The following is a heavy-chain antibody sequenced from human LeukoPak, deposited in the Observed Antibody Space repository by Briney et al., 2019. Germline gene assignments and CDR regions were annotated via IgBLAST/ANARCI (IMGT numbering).Heavy chain of an antibody. CDR3: ARDTAYSFDY. J-gene: IGHJ4*02. V-gene: IGHV3-30*03. Sequence: GGSLRLSCAASGLTFSSYGMHWVRQAPGKGLEWVAVISYDGSNKYYADPVKGRFTISRDNSKNTLYLQMNSLRAEDTAVYYCARDTAYSFDYWGQGILVTVSS. CDR1: GLTFSSYG. D-gene: IGHD5-18*01. CDR2: ISYDGSNK.